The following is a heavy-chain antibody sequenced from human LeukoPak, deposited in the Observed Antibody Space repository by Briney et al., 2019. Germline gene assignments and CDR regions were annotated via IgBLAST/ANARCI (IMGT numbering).Heavy chain of an antibody. CDR2: IWYGGSNK. Sequence: GGSLRLSCAASGFTFSSNGMHWVRQAPGKGLEWVAVIWYGGSNKYYADSVKGRFTISRDNSKNTLYLQMNSLRAEDTAVYYCARDQGGGYSYGWQSFDYWGQGTLVTVSS. CDR1: GFTFSSNG. D-gene: IGHD5-18*01. CDR3: ARDQGGGYSYGWQSFDY. J-gene: IGHJ4*02. V-gene: IGHV3-33*08.